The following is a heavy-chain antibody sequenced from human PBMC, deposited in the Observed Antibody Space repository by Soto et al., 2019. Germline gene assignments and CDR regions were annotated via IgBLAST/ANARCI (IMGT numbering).Heavy chain of an antibody. CDR2: ISYDGSNK. Sequence: QVQLVESGEGVVQPGGSLRLSCAASGFTFSSYAMHWVRQAPGKGLEWVAVISYDGSNKHYADSVKGRFTIARDNSKNTLSLQMHSLRAEDTAVYYCAREEYSSSYYFDYWGQGTLVTVSS. D-gene: IGHD6-6*01. CDR3: AREEYSSSYYFDY. J-gene: IGHJ4*02. CDR1: GFTFSSYA. V-gene: IGHV3-30-3*01.